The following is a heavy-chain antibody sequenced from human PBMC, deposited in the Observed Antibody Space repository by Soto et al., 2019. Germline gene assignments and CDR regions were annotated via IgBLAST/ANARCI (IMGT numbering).Heavy chain of an antibody. V-gene: IGHV2-70*13. CDR1: GFSLTSPGVC. D-gene: IGHD1-20*01. CDR2: IERDDDDK. CDR3: ARSIRGPRRFNGMDV. Sequence: SGPTLVNPTETLTLTCTFSGFSLTSPGVCVSWIRQPPGKALEWLALIERDDDDKYYSTSLKTRLTISKDTRKNQVVLTMANMDPADTGTYYCARSIRGPRRFNGMDVWGQGTTVTVLL. J-gene: IGHJ6*02.